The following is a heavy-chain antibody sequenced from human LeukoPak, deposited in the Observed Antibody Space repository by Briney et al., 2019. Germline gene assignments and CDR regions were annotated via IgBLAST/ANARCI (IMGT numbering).Heavy chain of an antibody. CDR1: GFTFDDYA. Sequence: PGRSLRLSCAASGFTFDDYAMHWVRQAPGKGLEWVSGISWNSGSIGYADSVKGRFTISRDNAKNSLYLQMNSLRAEDTALYYCAKKGGPGKYYFDYWGQGTLVTVSS. D-gene: IGHD3-16*01. CDR2: ISWNSGSI. V-gene: IGHV3-9*01. CDR3: AKKGGPGKYYFDY. J-gene: IGHJ4*02.